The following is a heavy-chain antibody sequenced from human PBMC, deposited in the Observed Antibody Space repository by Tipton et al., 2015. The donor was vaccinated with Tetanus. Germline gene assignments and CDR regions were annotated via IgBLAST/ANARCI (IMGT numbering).Heavy chain of an antibody. D-gene: IGHD1-26*01. V-gene: IGHV3-53*01. CDR3: AREKWGSGVGFDY. J-gene: IGHJ4*02. CDR1: GFNVSSNY. CDR2: IYSGGST. Sequence: SLRLSCAASGFNVSSNYMSWVRQAPGKGLEWVSVIYSGGSTYYADSVKGRFTISRDNSKNTLYHQMNSLRAEDTAVYYCAREKWGSGVGFDYWGQGTLVTVSS.